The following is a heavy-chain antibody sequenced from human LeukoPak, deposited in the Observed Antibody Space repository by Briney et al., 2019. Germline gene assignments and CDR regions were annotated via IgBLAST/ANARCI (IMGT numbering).Heavy chain of an antibody. CDR3: AMPNGDGG. CDR1: GFTFSSYS. Sequence: GGYLRLSCAASGFTFSSYSMNWVRQAPGKGREWVSSISSSSSYIYYADSVKGRFTISRDKAKNSLYLQSNRLRAKDTAGYYCAMPNGDGGCGQGTLVTASS. V-gene: IGHV3-21*01. D-gene: IGHD2-8*01. J-gene: IGHJ4*02. CDR2: ISSSSSYI.